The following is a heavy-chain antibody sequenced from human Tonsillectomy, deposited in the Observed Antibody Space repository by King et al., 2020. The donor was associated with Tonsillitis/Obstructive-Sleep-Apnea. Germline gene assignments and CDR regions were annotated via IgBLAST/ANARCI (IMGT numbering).Heavy chain of an antibody. Sequence: VQLVESGAEVKKPGASVKVSCKASGYTFTNSGIIWVRQAPGQWLEWMGWISGYKGNTNYAQNLQGRVTMTADTSTSTAYMGLRSLRSDDTAVYYCARGGYSNYVDYWGQGTLVTVSS. CDR2: ISGYKGNT. CDR1: GYTFTNSG. D-gene: IGHD5-18*01. CDR3: ARGGYSNYVDY. J-gene: IGHJ4*02. V-gene: IGHV1-18*01.